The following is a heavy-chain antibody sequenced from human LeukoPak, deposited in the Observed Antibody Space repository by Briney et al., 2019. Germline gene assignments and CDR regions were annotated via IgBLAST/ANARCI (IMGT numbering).Heavy chain of an antibody. Sequence: ASVKVSCKASGYTFTGYYMHWVRQAPGQGLEWMGWINPNSGGTNHAQKFQGRVTMTRDKSISTAYMELSRLRSDDTAVYYCARTRAAGYSGYDWGAAFDYWGQGTLVTVSS. CDR1: GYTFTGYY. D-gene: IGHD5-12*01. CDR2: INPNSGGT. V-gene: IGHV1-2*02. J-gene: IGHJ4*02. CDR3: ARTRAAGYSGYDWGAAFDY.